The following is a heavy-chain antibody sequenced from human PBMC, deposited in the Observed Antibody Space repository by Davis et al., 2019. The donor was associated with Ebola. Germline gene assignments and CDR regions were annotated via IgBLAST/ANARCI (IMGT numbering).Heavy chain of an antibody. CDR3: AKALSLYDSSGYYDYYYYGMDV. CDR1: GFTFDDYA. V-gene: IGHV3-9*01. Sequence: PGGSLRLSCAASGFTFDDYAMHWVRQAPGKGLEWVSGISWNSGSIGYADSVKGRFTISRDNAKNSLYLQMNSLRAEDTALYYCAKALSLYDSSGYYDYYYYGMDVWGKGTTVTVSS. CDR2: ISWNSGSI. D-gene: IGHD3-22*01. J-gene: IGHJ6*04.